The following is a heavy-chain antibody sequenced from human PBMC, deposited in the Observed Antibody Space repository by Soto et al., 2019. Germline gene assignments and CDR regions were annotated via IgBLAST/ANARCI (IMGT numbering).Heavy chain of an antibody. CDR1: GGSISSGGYY. D-gene: IGHD2-15*01. V-gene: IGHV4-31*03. J-gene: IGHJ3*02. Sequence: QVQLQESGPGLVKPSQTLSLTCTVSGGSISSGGYYWSWIRQHPGKGLEWIGYIYYSGSTYYNPSLKSRVTISVGTSKNQFYLKLSSVTAADTAVYYCARENLLIGYCSGGSCRPRDAFDIWGQGTMVTVSS. CDR2: IYYSGST. CDR3: ARENLLIGYCSGGSCRPRDAFDI.